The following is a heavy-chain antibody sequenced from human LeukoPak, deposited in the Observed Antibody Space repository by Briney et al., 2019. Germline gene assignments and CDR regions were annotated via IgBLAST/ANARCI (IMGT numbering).Heavy chain of an antibody. CDR2: IYYSGST. Sequence: SETLSLTSTVSGGSISSYYWSWIRQPPGKGLEWIGYIYYSGSTNYNPSLKSRVTISLDTSKNQFSLKLSSVTAADTAVYYCARQPNYYYDSSGYPNWFDPWGQGTLVTVSS. J-gene: IGHJ5*02. CDR1: GGSISSYY. CDR3: ARQPNYYYDSSGYPNWFDP. V-gene: IGHV4-59*01. D-gene: IGHD3-22*01.